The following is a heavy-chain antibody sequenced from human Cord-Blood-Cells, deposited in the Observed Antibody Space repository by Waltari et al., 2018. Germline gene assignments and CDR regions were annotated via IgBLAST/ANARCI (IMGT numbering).Heavy chain of an antibody. J-gene: IGHJ3*02. Sequence: QVQLQESGPGLVKPSETLSLTCTVSGGSISSYYWSWIRQPPGKGLEWIGYIYYSGSNNYNPSLKSRVTISVDTSKNQFSLKLSSVTAADTAVYYCARHKVYDSSGYYDAFDIWGQGTMVTVSS. CDR3: ARHKVYDSSGYYDAFDI. V-gene: IGHV4-59*08. D-gene: IGHD3-22*01. CDR2: IYYSGSN. CDR1: GGSISSYY.